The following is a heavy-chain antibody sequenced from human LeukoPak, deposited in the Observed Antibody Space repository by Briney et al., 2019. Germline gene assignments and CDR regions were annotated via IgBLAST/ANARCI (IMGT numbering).Heavy chain of an antibody. J-gene: IGHJ4*02. Sequence: PSETLSLTCSVSGDSISLSFYYWGWIRQPPGKALEWIGSVYYSGTTSYNPSLKSRVTISVDMSKNHFSLRLRSVTAADAAMYYCARGTLYRGWSYYLDFWGQGSQVTVSS. CDR1: GDSISLSFYY. D-gene: IGHD6-19*01. CDR3: ARGTLYRGWSYYLDF. CDR2: VYYSGTT. V-gene: IGHV4-39*07.